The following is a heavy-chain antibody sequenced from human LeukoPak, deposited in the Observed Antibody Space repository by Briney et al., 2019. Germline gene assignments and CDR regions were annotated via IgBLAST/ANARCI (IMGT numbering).Heavy chain of an antibody. Sequence: GGSLRLSCAASGFTFSSYSMNWVRQAPGKGLEWVSAISGSGGSTYYADSVKGRFTISRDNSKNTLYLQMNSLRAEDTAVYYCAKDLSSGWVYNWFDPWGQGTLATVFS. CDR1: GFTFSSYS. CDR3: AKDLSSGWVYNWFDP. J-gene: IGHJ5*02. D-gene: IGHD6-19*01. V-gene: IGHV3-23*01. CDR2: ISGSGGST.